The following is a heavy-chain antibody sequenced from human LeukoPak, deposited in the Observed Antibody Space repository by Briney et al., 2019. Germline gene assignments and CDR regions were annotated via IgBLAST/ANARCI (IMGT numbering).Heavy chain of an antibody. V-gene: IGHV4-30-4*08. CDR1: GGSISSGDYY. CDR2: IYYSGST. J-gene: IGHJ4*02. Sequence: PSETLSLTCTVSGGSISSGDYYWSWLRQPPGKGLGWIGYIYYSGSTYYNPSIKSRATISVDTSKNQFSLKLSSVAAADTAVYYWARETKGYSNFDYWGQGTLVTVSS. D-gene: IGHD4-11*01. CDR3: ARETKGYSNFDY.